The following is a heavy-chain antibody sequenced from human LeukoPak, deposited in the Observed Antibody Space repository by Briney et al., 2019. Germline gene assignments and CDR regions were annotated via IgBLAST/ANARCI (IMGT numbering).Heavy chain of an antibody. V-gene: IGHV4-39*07. Sequence: PSETLSLTCTVSGGSISSSSYYWGWIRQPPGKGLEWIGSIYYSGSTYYNPSLKSRVTISVDTSKNQFSLKLSSVTAADTAVYYCARDQGYGDYVSWGQGTLVTVSS. J-gene: IGHJ4*02. CDR3: ARDQGYGDYVS. D-gene: IGHD4-17*01. CDR1: GGSISSSSYY. CDR2: IYYSGST.